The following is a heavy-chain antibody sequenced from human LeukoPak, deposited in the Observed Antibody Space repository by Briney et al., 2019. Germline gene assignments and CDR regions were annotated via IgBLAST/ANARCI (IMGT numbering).Heavy chain of an antibody. CDR1: GFTFSSYW. CDR2: INSDGRGT. CDR3: AREGPVWTFDP. V-gene: IGHV3-74*01. Sequence: GGSLRLSCAASGFTFSSYWMHWVRQAPGEGLVWVSRINSDGRGTKYADSVRGGFTISRDNAKNTVYLQMNSLRAEDTAVYYCAREGPVWTFDPWGQGTLVTVSS. J-gene: IGHJ5*02. D-gene: IGHD3/OR15-3a*01.